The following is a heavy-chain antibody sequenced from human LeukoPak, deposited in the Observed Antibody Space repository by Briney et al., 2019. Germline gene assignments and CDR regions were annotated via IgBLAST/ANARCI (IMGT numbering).Heavy chain of an antibody. CDR3: ASLYYYDSAPFDP. Sequence: TPSQTLSLTCTVSGGSISSGNYYWSWIRQPAGKGLEWIGRIYTSGNTNYNPSLKSRVTISVDTSKNQSSLKLSSVTAADTAVYYCASLYYYDSAPFDPWGQGTLVTVSS. J-gene: IGHJ5*02. D-gene: IGHD3-22*01. CDR1: GGSISSGNYY. CDR2: IYTSGNT. V-gene: IGHV4-61*02.